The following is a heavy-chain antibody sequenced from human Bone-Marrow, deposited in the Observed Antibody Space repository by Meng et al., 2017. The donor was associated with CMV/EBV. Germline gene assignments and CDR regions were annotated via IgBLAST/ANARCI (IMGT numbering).Heavy chain of an antibody. D-gene: IGHD2-2*02. CDR3: ARGGGIVVVPAAIREKEFDP. J-gene: IGHJ5*02. CDR1: GGSISSYY. CDR2: IYYSGST. V-gene: IGHV4-59*01. Sequence: GSLRLSCTVSGGSISSYYWSWVRQPPGKGLEWIGYIYYSGSTNYNPSLKSRVTISVDTSQNQFSLKLSSVTAADTAVYYCARGGGIVVVPAAIREKEFDPWGQGTLVTVSS.